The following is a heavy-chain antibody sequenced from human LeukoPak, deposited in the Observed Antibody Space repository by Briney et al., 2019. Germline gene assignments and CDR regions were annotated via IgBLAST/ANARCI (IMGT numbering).Heavy chain of an antibody. CDR2: IKQDGSER. D-gene: IGHD1-26*01. CDR1: GVTFSSHW. V-gene: IGHV3-7*03. CDR3: ARDPNLYSGTYDTY. J-gene: IGHJ4*02. Sequence: PGGSLRLSCVVSGVTFSSHWMSWARQAPGKGLEWVANIKQDGSERYYVDSVKGRFTISRDNAKNSVFLQMNSLRAEDTAVYYCARDPNLYSGTYDTYWGQGTLVTVSS.